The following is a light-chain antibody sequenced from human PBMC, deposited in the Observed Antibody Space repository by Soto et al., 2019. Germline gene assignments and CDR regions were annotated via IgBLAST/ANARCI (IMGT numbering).Light chain of an antibody. CDR3: QQYYRWPQT. J-gene: IGKJ1*01. CDR1: QSVNHN. V-gene: IGKV3-15*01. CDR2: AAS. Sequence: DRVMTQSPDTLSASPGERVSLSCRASQSVNHNLAWYHQKPGQAPRLLIYAASTRATGIPARFSGSGSGTEFTLTISSLQSEDFAVYYCQQYYRWPQTFGQGTKV.